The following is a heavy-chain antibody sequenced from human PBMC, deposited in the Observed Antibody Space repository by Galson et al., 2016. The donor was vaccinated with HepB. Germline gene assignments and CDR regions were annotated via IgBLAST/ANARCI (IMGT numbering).Heavy chain of an antibody. CDR3: ARLYSYGVFDY. J-gene: IGHJ4*02. CDR1: GGSFSGYY. Sequence: ETLSLTCAVYGGSFSGYYWTWIRQPPGKGLAWIGEIHYSGSTHYKSSLQSRFTISVDTSKNQFSLKMSSVTAADTAVYYCARLYSYGVFDYWGQGTLVTVSS. D-gene: IGHD5-18*01. CDR2: IHYSGST. V-gene: IGHV4-34*01.